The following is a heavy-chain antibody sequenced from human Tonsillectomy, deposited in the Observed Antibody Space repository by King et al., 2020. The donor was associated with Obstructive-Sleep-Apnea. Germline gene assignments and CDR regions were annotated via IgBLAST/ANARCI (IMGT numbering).Heavy chain of an antibody. Sequence: EVQLVESGGGLVKPGGSLRLSCAASGFTFSNAWMSWVRQAPGKGLEWVGRIKSKTDGGTTDYAAPGKGRFTISRDDSKNTLYLQMNSLKTEDTAVYYCTTDRGIVCGIDYYYYGMDVWGQGTTVTVSS. V-gene: IGHV3-15*01. CDR1: GFTFSNAW. CDR3: TTDRGIVCGIDYYYYGMDV. J-gene: IGHJ6*02. CDR2: IKSKTDGGTT. D-gene: IGHD1-26*01.